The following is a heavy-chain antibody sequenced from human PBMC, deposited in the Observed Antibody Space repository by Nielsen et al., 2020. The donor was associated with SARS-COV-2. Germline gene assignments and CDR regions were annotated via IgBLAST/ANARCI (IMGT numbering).Heavy chain of an antibody. CDR2: INWNGDSA. CDR1: GFTFDDYG. J-gene: IGHJ5*01. D-gene: IGHD5-12*01. Sequence: GQSLKISCAASGFTFDDYGMSWVRQAPGKGLEWVCGINWNGDSATCADSVKGRFTISRDNAKNSLYLQMNSLRAEDTALYHCARFTGGYDSWGQGSLVTVSS. V-gene: IGHV3-20*01. CDR3: ARFTGGYDS.